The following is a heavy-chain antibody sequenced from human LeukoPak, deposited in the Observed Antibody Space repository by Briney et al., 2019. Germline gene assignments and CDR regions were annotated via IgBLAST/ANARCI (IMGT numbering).Heavy chain of an antibody. J-gene: IGHJ3*01. CDR2: IYYSGST. CDR1: GGSVSSYY. D-gene: IGHD3-10*01. CDR3: ARGAYFASGNVFDL. Sequence: PSETLSLTCTVSGGSVSSYYWSWIRQPPGKGLEWIGYIYYSGSTNYNPSLESRVTMSVDTSKNQFSLNLRSMTAADTALYYCARGAYFASGNVFDLWGQGTMVSVSS. V-gene: IGHV4-59*02.